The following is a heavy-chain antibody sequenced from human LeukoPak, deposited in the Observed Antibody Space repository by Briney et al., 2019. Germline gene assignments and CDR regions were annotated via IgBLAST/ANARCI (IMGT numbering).Heavy chain of an antibody. CDR1: GYTFTDYY. CDR2: INPNSGGT. J-gene: IGHJ6*04. Sequence: AASVKVSCKASGYTFTDYYMRWVRQAPGQGLEWMGWINPNSGGTNYAQKFQGRVTMTRDTSISTAYMELSRLTSDDTAVYYCARDQRVGAPDVWGKGTTVTVSS. CDR3: ARDQRVGAPDV. D-gene: IGHD1-26*01. V-gene: IGHV1-2*02.